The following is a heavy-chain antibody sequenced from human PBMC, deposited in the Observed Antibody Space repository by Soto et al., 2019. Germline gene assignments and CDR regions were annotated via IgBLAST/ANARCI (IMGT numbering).Heavy chain of an antibody. CDR3: ARDPMSGRISGEGTYKYCYMDV. D-gene: IGHD7-27*01. J-gene: IGHJ6*03. V-gene: IGHV1-18*01. CDR2: ISTYHGHT. Sequence: QVQLVQSGAEVKKPWASVKVSCKTSGYSFTDYGVNWVRQAPGQGLDGMGWISTYHGHTNYAQKLQGRVTMTTDTSTSTVYKELRSLRSDGTAVYYCARDPMSGRISGEGTYKYCYMDVWGKGTTVPVSS. CDR1: GYSFTDYG.